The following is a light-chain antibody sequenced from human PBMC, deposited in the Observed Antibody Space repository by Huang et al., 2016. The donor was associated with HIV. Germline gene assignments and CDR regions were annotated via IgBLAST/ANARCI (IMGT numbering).Light chain of an antibody. V-gene: IGKV3-11*01. CDR3: QQRSSWRGFT. J-gene: IGKJ3*01. Sequence: EIVLTQSPATLSLAPGERATLSCRVSQSVSNYLAWYQQKPGQAPRLLIYDASNRATGIPSRFSGSGSGTDFTLTISSLEPEDFAVYYCQQRSSWRGFTFGPGTKVDIK. CDR2: DAS. CDR1: QSVSNY.